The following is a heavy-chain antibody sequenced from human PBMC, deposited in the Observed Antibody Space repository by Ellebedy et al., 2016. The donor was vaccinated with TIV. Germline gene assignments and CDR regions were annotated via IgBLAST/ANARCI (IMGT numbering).Heavy chain of an antibody. V-gene: IGHV3-21*01. D-gene: IGHD1-26*01. CDR2: ISSSSSYI. CDR3: ARDHSGSYRYYFDY. CDR1: GFTFSSYG. J-gene: IGHJ4*02. Sequence: GESLKISCAASGFTFSSYGMHWVRQAPGKGLEWVSSISSSSSYIYYADSVKGRFTISRDNAKNSLYLQMNSLRAEDTAVYYCARDHSGSYRYYFDYWGQGTLVTVSS.